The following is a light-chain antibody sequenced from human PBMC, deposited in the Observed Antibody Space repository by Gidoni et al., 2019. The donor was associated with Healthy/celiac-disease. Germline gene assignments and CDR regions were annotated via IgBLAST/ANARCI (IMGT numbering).Light chain of an antibody. V-gene: IGKV3-11*01. CDR1: QSVNSY. CDR2: DAS. Sequence: EIVLTQSPATLSLSPGERATLSCRASQSVNSYLAWYQQKPGQAPRLLIYDASNRATGIPARFSGSGSGTDFTLTISSLEPEDFAVYYCQQRSNWPGLTFXGXTKVEIK. J-gene: IGKJ4*01. CDR3: QQRSNWPGLT.